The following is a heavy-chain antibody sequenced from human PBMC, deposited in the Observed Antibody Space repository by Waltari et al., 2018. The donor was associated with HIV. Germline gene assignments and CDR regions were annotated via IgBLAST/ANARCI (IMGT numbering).Heavy chain of an antibody. D-gene: IGHD5-18*01. CDR2: IIPILGIA. CDR1: GGTFSSYA. J-gene: IGHJ6*02. CDR3: ARDYTAMVTRYYYGMDV. V-gene: IGHV1-69*04. Sequence: QVQLVQSGAEVKKPGSSVKVSCKASGGTFSSYAIRWVRQAPGQGLEWMGRIIPILGIANYAQKFQGRVTITADKSTSTAYMELSSLRSEDTAVYYCARDYTAMVTRYYYGMDVWGQGTTVTVSS.